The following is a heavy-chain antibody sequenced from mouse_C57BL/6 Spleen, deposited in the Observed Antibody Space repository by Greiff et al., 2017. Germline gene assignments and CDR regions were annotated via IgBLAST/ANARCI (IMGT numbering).Heavy chain of an antibody. J-gene: IGHJ3*01. CDR1: GYTFTSYW. CDR3: ASYSNYAWFAY. V-gene: IGHV1-69*01. Sequence: QVQLQQPGAELVMPGASVKLSCKASGYTFTSYWMHWVKQRPGQGLEWIGEIDPSDSYTNYNQKFKGKSTLTVDKSASTAYMQLSSLTSEDSAVYYCASYSNYAWFAYWGQGTLVTVSA. D-gene: IGHD2-5*01. CDR2: IDPSDSYT.